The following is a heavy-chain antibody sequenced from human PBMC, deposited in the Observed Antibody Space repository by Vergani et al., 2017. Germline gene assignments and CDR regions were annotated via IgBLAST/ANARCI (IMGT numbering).Heavy chain of an antibody. Sequence: EVQLLESGAEVKKPGESLKISCKGSGYSFTSYWIGWVRQMPGKGLEWMGIIYPGDSDTRYSPSFQGQVTISADKSISTAYLQWSSLKASDTAMYYCAATYYDYIWGSYSDAFDIWGQGTMVTVSS. V-gene: IGHV5-51*03. CDR1: GYSFTSYW. CDR3: AATYYDYIWGSYSDAFDI. J-gene: IGHJ3*02. D-gene: IGHD3-16*01. CDR2: IYPGDSDT.